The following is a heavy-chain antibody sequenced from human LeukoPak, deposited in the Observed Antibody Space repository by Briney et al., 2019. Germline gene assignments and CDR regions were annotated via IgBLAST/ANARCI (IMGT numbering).Heavy chain of an antibody. CDR3: ARLTKNAYDSSGGFDY. V-gene: IGHV3-7*01. CDR2: IKEDGSEK. D-gene: IGHD3-22*01. Sequence: GGSLRLSCAASGFTFSTYWMSWVRQAPGKGLEWVANIKEDGSEKYYVDSVRGRFTISRDNAKNSLYLQMNSLRAEDTAVYYCARLTKNAYDSSGGFDYWGQGALVTVSS. J-gene: IGHJ4*02. CDR1: GFTFSTYW.